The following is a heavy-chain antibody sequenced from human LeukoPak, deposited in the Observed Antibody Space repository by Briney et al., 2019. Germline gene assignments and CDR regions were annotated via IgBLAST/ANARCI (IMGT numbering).Heavy chain of an antibody. CDR3: SRDEGSSPDKWLDP. Sequence: GGSLSLYCAVSGFTFSSFWMSWVGPGPGQGGAWVAYIKQDGSEKYYVDSVKGRFIISRDNAKNSLYLQMNSLRGDDTAVYYRSRDEGSSPDKWLDPWGQGTLVTVSS. CDR2: IKQDGSEK. V-gene: IGHV3-7*01. D-gene: IGHD6-6*01. CDR1: GFTFSSFW. J-gene: IGHJ5*02.